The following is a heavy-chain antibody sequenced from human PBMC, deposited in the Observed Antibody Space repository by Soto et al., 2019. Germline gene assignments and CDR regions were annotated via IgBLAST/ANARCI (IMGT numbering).Heavy chain of an antibody. Sequence: GGSLRLSCAASGFTFSSYAMSWVRQAPGKGLEWVSAISGSGGSTYYADSVKGRFTISRDNSKNTLYLQMNSLRAEDTAVYYCAKWLDYDFWSGYYGTFDYWGQGTLVTVSS. CDR1: GFTFSSYA. V-gene: IGHV3-23*01. CDR3: AKWLDYDFWSGYYGTFDY. CDR2: ISGSGGST. D-gene: IGHD3-3*01. J-gene: IGHJ4*02.